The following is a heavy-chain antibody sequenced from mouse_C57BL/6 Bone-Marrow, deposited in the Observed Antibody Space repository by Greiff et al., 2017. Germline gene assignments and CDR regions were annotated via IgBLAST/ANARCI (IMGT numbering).Heavy chain of an antibody. CDR1: GFSLTSYG. Sequence: VKLMEPGPGLVQPSQRLSITCTVPGFSLTSYGVHWVRQSPGKGLEWRGGIWSGGSTDYNAPFISRLGISKDNSKSQVFFKMNSLQADDTAIYYCARKYYNYDVDAIDYWGQGTSVTYSS. V-gene: IGHV2-2*01. J-gene: IGHJ4*01. CDR3: ARKYYNYDVDAIDY. CDR2: IWSGGST. D-gene: IGHD2-12*01.